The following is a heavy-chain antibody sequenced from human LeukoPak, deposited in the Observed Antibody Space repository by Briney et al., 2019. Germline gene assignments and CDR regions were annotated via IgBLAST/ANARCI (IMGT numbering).Heavy chain of an antibody. Sequence: SETLSLTCTVSGGSISSYYWSWIRQPPGKGLEWIGYIYYSGSTNYNPSLKSRVTISVDTSKNQFSLKLSSVTAADTAVYYCARAVGLHYYDSSGYCYFDYWGQGTLVTVSS. CDR3: ARAVGLHYYDSSGYCYFDY. CDR1: GGSISSYY. CDR2: IYYSGST. J-gene: IGHJ4*02. D-gene: IGHD3-22*01. V-gene: IGHV4-59*01.